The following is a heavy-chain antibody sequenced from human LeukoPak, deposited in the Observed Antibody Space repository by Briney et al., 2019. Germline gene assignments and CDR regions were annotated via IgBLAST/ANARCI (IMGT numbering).Heavy chain of an antibody. V-gene: IGHV4-39*01. Sequence: PSETLSLTCTVSGGSISSGDYYWGWIRQPPGKGLEWIGSIYYSGSTYYNPSLKSRVTISVDTSKNQFSLKLSSVTAADTAVYYCASHPYDPIFDYWGQGTLVTVSS. D-gene: IGHD3-22*01. CDR3: ASHPYDPIFDY. J-gene: IGHJ4*02. CDR2: IYYSGST. CDR1: GGSISSGDYY.